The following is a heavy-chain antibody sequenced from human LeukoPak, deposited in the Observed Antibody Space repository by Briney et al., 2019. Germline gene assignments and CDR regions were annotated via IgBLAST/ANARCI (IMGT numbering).Heavy chain of an antibody. V-gene: IGHV3-72*01. CDR3: ARAGLVVVTAKTSDAFYI. CDR1: GFTLSDHY. CDR2: SRNKANGYTT. D-gene: IGHD2-21*02. J-gene: IGHJ3*02. Sequence: PGGSLRLSWAASGFTLSDHYMDWVRQAPGEGLEWVGRSRNKANGYTTEYAASVKGRFTISRDDSKNSLYLQMYSLETEDTAVYYCARAGLVVVTAKTSDAFYIWGQGTMVTVSS.